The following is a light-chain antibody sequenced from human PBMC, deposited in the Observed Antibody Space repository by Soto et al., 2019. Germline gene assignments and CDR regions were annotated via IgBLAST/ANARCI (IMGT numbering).Light chain of an antibody. CDR1: SSDVGSYNL. J-gene: IGLJ1*01. CDR3: CSYAGSSTFPYV. V-gene: IGLV2-23*02. Sequence: QSALTQPASVSGSPGQSITISCTGTSSDVGSYNLVSWYQHHPGKAPNLMIYEVSKRPSGVSNRFSGSKSGNTASLTISGLQAEDEADYYCCSYAGSSTFPYVFGTGTKLTVL. CDR2: EVS.